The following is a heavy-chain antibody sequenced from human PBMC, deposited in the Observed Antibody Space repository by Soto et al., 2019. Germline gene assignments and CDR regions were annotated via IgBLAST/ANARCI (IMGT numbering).Heavy chain of an antibody. J-gene: IGHJ4*02. Sequence: GGSLRLSCSAAGFTFSSYAMNWVRQAPGKGLEWVSTISVSGSTTYYADFVKGRFTISRDNSKNTLYLQMNSLRAEDTAVYYCAKKAVPGPGAYFDYWGQGALVTVSS. CDR1: GFTFSSYA. V-gene: IGHV3-23*01. D-gene: IGHD6-19*01. CDR2: ISVSGSTT. CDR3: AKKAVPGPGAYFDY.